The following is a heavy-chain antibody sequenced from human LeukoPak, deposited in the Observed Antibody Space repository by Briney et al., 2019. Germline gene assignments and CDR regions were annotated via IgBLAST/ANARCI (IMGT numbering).Heavy chain of an antibody. CDR3: ARLPLRQWLARFDP. CDR1: GGSISSTSYC. Sequence: SETLSLTCTVSGGSISSTSYCWGWIRQPPGKGLEWIGNIYYSGSTYYNPSLKSRVTISVDTSKSKFSLKLSSVTAADTAVYYCARLPLRQWLARFDPWGQGTLVTVSS. V-gene: IGHV4-39*01. CDR2: IYYSGST. D-gene: IGHD6-19*01. J-gene: IGHJ5*02.